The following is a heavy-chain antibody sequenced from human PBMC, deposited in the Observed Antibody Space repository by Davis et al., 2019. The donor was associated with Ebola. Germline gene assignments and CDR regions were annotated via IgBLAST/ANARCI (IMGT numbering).Heavy chain of an antibody. CDR1: GGSISSSNW. D-gene: IGHD4-17*01. CDR3: ARLLATVNHYFDY. Sequence: SETLSLTCGVSGGSISSSNWWSWVRQPPGKGLEWIGEIYHSGSTNCNPSLKSRVTISVDTSKNQFSLKLSSVTAADTAVYYCARLLATVNHYFDYWGQGTLVTVSS. CDR2: IYHSGST. V-gene: IGHV4-4*02. J-gene: IGHJ4*02.